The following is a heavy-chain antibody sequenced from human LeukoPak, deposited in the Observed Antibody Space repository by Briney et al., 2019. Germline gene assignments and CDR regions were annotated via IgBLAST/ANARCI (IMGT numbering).Heavy chain of an antibody. J-gene: IGHJ3*02. CDR2: INSDGSST. CDR3: ARDLGSSSWYLLSAFDI. Sequence: GGSLRLSCAASGFTFSSYWMHWVRQAPGKGLVWVSRINSDGSSTSYADSVKGRFTISRDNAKNTLYLQMNSLRAEDTAVYYCARDLGSSSWYLLSAFDIWGQGTMVTVSS. CDR1: GFTFSSYW. D-gene: IGHD6-13*01. V-gene: IGHV3-74*01.